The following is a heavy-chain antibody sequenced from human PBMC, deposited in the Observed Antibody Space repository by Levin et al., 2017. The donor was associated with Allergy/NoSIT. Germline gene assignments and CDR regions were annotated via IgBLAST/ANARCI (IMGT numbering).Heavy chain of an antibody. J-gene: IGHJ6*02. CDR1: GGSISTYF. Sequence: KAGGSLRLSCTVSGGSISTYFWTWLRQPPGKGLEWIGYIYYTGSTNYNPSLKSRVSISLDTSKKQFSLKLTSVTAADTAVYYCARTPGDYGVDVWGQGATVNVSS. CDR2: IYYTGST. CDR3: ARTPGDYGVDV. D-gene: IGHD4-17*01. V-gene: IGHV4-59*01.